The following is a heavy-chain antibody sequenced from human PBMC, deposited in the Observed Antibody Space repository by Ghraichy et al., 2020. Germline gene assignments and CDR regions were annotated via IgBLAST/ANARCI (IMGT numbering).Heavy chain of an antibody. CDR1: GYTFTSYG. CDR3: ARLTAAAGMDY. Sequence: ALVKVSCKASGYTFTSYGISWVRQAPGQGLEWMGWISAYNDNTNYAQKLQGRVTMTTDTSTSTAYMELRSLRSDDTAVYYCARLTAAAGMDYWGQGTLVTVSS. J-gene: IGHJ4*02. V-gene: IGHV1-18*01. CDR2: ISAYNDNT. D-gene: IGHD6-13*01.